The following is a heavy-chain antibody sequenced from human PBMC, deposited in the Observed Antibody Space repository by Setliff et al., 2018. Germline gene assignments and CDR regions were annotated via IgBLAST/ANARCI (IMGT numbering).Heavy chain of an antibody. CDR1: GDSFSNYA. V-gene: IGHV1-69*05. CDR2: IIPMFGTP. J-gene: IGHJ5*02. CDR3: ARSPAVLGIVYLDP. D-gene: IGHD2-15*01. Sequence: ASVKVSCKASGDSFSNYAISWVRQAPGQGLEWMGGIIPMFGTPAYTQKFQDRVTITTDEATSTAYMELNSLTSEDTAVYYCARSPAVLGIVYLDPWGQGTLVTVSS.